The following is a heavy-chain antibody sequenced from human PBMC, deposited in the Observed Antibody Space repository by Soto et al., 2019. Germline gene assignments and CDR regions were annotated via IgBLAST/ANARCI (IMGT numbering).Heavy chain of an antibody. V-gene: IGHV1-8*01. Sequence: QVQLVQSGADVKKPGASVKVSCKASGYTFTSYDINWVRQATGQGLEWIGWMSPKTGNTGYAQNFQGRVTMTRNPSISTAYMELSSLTSEDTAVYYCARGPPDWGLDFWGQGTLVPVSS. J-gene: IGHJ4*02. D-gene: IGHD7-27*01. CDR2: MSPKTGNT. CDR1: GYTFTSYD. CDR3: ARGPPDWGLDF.